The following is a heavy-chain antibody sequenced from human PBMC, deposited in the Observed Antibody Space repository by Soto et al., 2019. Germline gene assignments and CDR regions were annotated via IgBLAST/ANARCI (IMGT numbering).Heavy chain of an antibody. CDR1: GFSFSSCE. D-gene: IGHD3-9*01. V-gene: IGHV3-48*03. CDR3: AIKIVTPGYHYYDY. J-gene: IGHJ4*02. CDR2: ISGSGTST. Sequence: DVQLVESGGGLVQPGGSLRLSCAASGFSFSSCERSWVRQAPGKGLEWVSYISGSGTSTQYSDSVKGRFTISRDNAKNSLHLQMNSLGAEDTAVYYCAIKIVTPGYHYYDYWGRGTLVTVSS.